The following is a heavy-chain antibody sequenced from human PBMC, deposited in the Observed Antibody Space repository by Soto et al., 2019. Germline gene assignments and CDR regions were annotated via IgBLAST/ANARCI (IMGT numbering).Heavy chain of an antibody. CDR3: ASTIPLYDILTTFDY. D-gene: IGHD3-9*01. CDR2: ISGSGGST. J-gene: IGHJ4*02. CDR1: GCTFISYA. Sequence: GGSLRLSCAASGCTFISYAMSWVRQAPGKGLEWVSAISGSGGSTYYADSVKGRFTISRDNSKNTLYLQMNSLRAEDTAVYYCASTIPLYDILTTFDYWGQGTLVTVSS. V-gene: IGHV3-23*01.